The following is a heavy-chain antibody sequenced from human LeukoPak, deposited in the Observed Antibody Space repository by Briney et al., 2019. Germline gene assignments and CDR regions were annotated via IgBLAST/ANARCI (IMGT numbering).Heavy chain of an antibody. V-gene: IGHV4-30-4*01. CDR1: GGSISSGDYY. D-gene: IGHD2-21*02. CDR2: IYYSGST. J-gene: IGHJ6*03. Sequence: SETLSLTCTVSGGSISSGDYYWSWIRQPPGKGLEWIGYIYYSGSTYYNPSLKSRVTISVDTSKNQFSLKLSSVTAADTAVYYCVRVVTYYYYMDVWGKGTTVTVSS. CDR3: VRVVTYYYYMDV.